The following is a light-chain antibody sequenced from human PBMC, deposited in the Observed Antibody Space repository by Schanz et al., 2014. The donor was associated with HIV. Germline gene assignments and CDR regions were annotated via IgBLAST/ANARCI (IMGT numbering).Light chain of an antibody. V-gene: IGLV2-14*03. CDR2: DVS. Sequence: QSALTQPPSASGSPGQSVTISCTGSSSDVGAYNYVSWYQQHPGKAPKLIIYDVSNRPSGVSNRFSGSKSGNTASLTISGLQAEDEADYYCNSYTSSSTLYVFGTGTKLTVL. CDR1: SSDVGAYNY. J-gene: IGLJ1*01. CDR3: NSYTSSSTLYV.